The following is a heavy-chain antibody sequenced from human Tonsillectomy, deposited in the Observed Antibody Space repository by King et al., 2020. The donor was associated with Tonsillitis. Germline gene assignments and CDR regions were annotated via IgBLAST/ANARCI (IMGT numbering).Heavy chain of an antibody. CDR2: ISSGSNYR. Sequence: QVQLVESGGGLVKPGGSLRLSCVASGFSLSDDYMSWIRQAPGKGLEWVSYISSGSNYRNYADSVRGRFTISRDNTKNSLYLQMNSLGAEDTAVYYCARNGKYTSSSSFYMDVWGKGTTVTVSS. J-gene: IGHJ6*03. CDR1: GFSLSDDY. D-gene: IGHD6-6*01. V-gene: IGHV3-11*06. CDR3: ARNGKYTSSSSFYMDV.